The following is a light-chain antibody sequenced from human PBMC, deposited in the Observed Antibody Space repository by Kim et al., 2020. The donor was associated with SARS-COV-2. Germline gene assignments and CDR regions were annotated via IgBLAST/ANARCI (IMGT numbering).Light chain of an antibody. J-gene: IGLJ3*02. CDR2: QDS. CDR3: QAWDSSRGV. CDR1: KLGDKY. V-gene: IGLV3-1*01. Sequence: VSPGQTARITCSGDKLGDKYACWYQQKPGQSPVLVIYQDSKRPSGIPERFSGSNSGNTATLTISGTQAMDEADYYCQAWDSSRGVFGGGTQLTVL.